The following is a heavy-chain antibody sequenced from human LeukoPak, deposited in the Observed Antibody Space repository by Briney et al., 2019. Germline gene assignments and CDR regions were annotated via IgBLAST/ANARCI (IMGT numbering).Heavy chain of an antibody. J-gene: IGHJ4*02. Sequence: PSETLSLTCTVSGGSMSSYSWSGIRQPPGRGLGGMGYIYYSGSTNYNPSLKSRVTISVDTSKNQFSLKLSSMTAADTAVYYCARPLYSSGWYALDYWGQGTLVTVSS. CDR1: GGSMSSYS. CDR3: ARPLYSSGWYALDY. V-gene: IGHV4-59*01. CDR2: IYYSGST. D-gene: IGHD6-19*01.